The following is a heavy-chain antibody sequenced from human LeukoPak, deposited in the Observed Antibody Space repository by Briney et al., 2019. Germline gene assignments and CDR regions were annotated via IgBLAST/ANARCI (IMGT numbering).Heavy chain of an antibody. Sequence: GGSLRLSCAASGFTVSSNYMSWVRQAPGKGLEWVSVIYSGGSTYYADSVKGRFTISRHNSKNTLYLQMNSLRAEDTAVYYCARAGGVLGYCSSTSCSPYFGYWGQGTLVTVSS. CDR3: ARAGGVLGYCSSTSCSPYFGY. V-gene: IGHV3-53*04. CDR2: IYSGGST. CDR1: GFTVSSNY. J-gene: IGHJ4*02. D-gene: IGHD2-2*01.